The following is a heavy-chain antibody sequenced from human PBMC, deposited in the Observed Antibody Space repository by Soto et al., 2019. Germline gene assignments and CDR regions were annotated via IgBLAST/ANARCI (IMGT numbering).Heavy chain of an antibody. D-gene: IGHD6-6*01. CDR3: ARSPSYSSSSFDY. V-gene: IGHV4-61*01. CDR2: IYYSGST. J-gene: IGHJ4*02. Sequence: SETLSLTCTVSGGSVSSGSYYWSWIRQPPGKGLEWIGYIYYSGSTNYNPSLKSRVTISVDTSKNQFSLKLSSVTAADTAVYYCARSPSYSSSSFDYWGQGTLVTVSS. CDR1: GGSVSSGSYY.